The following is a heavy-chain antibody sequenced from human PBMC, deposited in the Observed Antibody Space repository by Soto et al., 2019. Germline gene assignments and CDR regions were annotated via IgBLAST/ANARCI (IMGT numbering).Heavy chain of an antibody. V-gene: IGHV3-11*01. CDR2: ISISGGTI. D-gene: IGHD1-26*01. CDR1: AFTFSDYY. CDR3: VGERERVFGS. Sequence: PGGSLRLSCAASAFTFSDYYMSWIRQAPRKGLEWLSYISISGGTIYNADSVNGRFSISRENAKNSLYLQLSSLRAEDTAVYFGVGERERVFGSWGEGTLVTVS. J-gene: IGHJ4*02.